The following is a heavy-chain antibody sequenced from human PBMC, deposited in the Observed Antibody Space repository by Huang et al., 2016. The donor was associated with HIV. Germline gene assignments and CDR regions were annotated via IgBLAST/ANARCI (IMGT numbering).Heavy chain of an antibody. Sequence: QITLKESGPTLVKPTQTLTLTCTFSGFSLNTSGVAVGWIRQPPGKALEWLALIYWDDDKRYRPSLKNRVTINNYTSKNQVVLTMTKLNPVDTATYFCTAGCGGYYPYWGQGALVTVSS. CDR1: GFSLNTSGVA. CDR2: IYWDDDK. D-gene: IGHD3-3*01. CDR3: TAGCGGYYPY. V-gene: IGHV2-5*02. J-gene: IGHJ4*02.